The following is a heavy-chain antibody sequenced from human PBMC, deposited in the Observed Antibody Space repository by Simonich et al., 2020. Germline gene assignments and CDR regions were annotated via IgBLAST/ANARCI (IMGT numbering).Heavy chain of an antibody. J-gene: IGHJ4*02. CDR2: SSGSGGST. D-gene: IGHD6-19*01. CDR1: GFPFSSDA. Sequence: EVQLLESGGGWVQPGGCLRLSCAASGFPFSSDAIGWVRQAPGRGSEGVSASSGSGGSTYYADSVKGRFTISRDKSKNTLYLQMNSLRAEDTAVYYCAKGSGYWGQGTLVTVSS. CDR3: AKGSGY. V-gene: IGHV3-23*01.